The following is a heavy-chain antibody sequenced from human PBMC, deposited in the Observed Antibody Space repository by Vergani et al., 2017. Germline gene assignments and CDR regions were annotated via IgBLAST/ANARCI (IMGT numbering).Heavy chain of an antibody. CDR2: INTIGST. Sequence: QVQLQQWGAGLLKPSETLSLTCAVYGGSFSGYYWSWIRQPPGKGLEWIGEINTIGSTNYNPSLKSRVTISVDPSKNHFSLKLSSVTAADTAVYYCARARGYRKKGRANWFDPWGQGTLVTVSS. J-gene: IGHJ5*02. V-gene: IGHV4-34*01. CDR1: GGSFSGYY. CDR3: ARARGYRKKGRANWFDP. D-gene: IGHD5-18*01.